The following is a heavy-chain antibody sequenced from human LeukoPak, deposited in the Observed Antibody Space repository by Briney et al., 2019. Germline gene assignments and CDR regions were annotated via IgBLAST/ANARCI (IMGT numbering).Heavy chain of an antibody. V-gene: IGHV4-4*09. D-gene: IGHD4-11*01. J-gene: IGHJ5*02. CDR2: IYTSGCN. Sequence: SETLSLTCSGSGRSMSSYYWSWIRQPPGKGLDGIEYIYTSGCNKYNLSLKSGVTISVDTSKNQLSLKLSSVTAADTAVYYCARITVSWFDPWGQGTLVTVSS. CDR1: GRSMSSYY. CDR3: ARITVSWFDP.